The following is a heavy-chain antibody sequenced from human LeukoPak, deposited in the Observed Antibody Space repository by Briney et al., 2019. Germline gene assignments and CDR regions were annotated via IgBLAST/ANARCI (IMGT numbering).Heavy chain of an antibody. CDR1: GFTFDDYA. Sequence: GGSLRLFCAASGFTFDDYAMHWVRQAPGKGLEWVSGISWNSGSIGYADSVKGRFTISRDNAKNSLYLQMNSLRAEDTALYYCAKALVGEQYYFDYWGQGTLVTVSS. CDR2: ISWNSGSI. CDR3: AKALVGEQYYFDY. V-gene: IGHV3-9*01. D-gene: IGHD3-16*01. J-gene: IGHJ4*02.